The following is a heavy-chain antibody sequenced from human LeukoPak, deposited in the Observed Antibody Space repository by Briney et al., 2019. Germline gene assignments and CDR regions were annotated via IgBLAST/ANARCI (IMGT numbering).Heavy chain of an antibody. V-gene: IGHV3-21*01. Sequence: GGSLRLSCEASGFTFSTYSMNWVRQAPGKGLEWVSCISNSSYIYYADSVKGRFTISRDNAKNSLYQQMNSLRVEDTAVYYCARSLRELSLAAAYSGPGILVTAS. CDR2: ISNSSYI. CDR3: ARSLRELSLAAAY. J-gene: IGHJ4*01. D-gene: IGHD3-16*02. CDR1: GFTFSTYS.